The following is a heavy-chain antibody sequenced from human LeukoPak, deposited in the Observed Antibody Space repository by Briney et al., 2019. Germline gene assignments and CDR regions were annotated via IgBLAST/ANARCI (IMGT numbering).Heavy chain of an antibody. D-gene: IGHD3-16*01. CDR2: IYYSGST. Sequence: EASETLSLTCTVSGGSISSSSYYWGWIRQPPGKGLEWIGSIYYSGSTYYNPSLKSRVTISVDTSKNQFSLKLSSVTAADTAVYYCARDLLASDYVAGENRYNWFDPWGQGTLVTVSS. J-gene: IGHJ5*02. V-gene: IGHV4-39*07. CDR1: GGSISSSSYY. CDR3: ARDLLASDYVAGENRYNWFDP.